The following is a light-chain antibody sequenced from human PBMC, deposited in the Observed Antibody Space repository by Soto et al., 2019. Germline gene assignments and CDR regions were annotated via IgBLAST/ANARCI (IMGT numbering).Light chain of an antibody. CDR2: DVT. Sequence: QSALTQPASVSRSPGQSTTISCTGTSSDVGGYNEVSWYQQRPGKAPKLMIYDVTNRPSGVSNRFSGSKSGNTASLTISWLQAEDEAYYYCSSHAAGSTLIFGGGTKVTVL. V-gene: IGLV2-14*03. CDR3: SSHAAGSTLI. CDR1: SSDVGGYNE. J-gene: IGLJ2*01.